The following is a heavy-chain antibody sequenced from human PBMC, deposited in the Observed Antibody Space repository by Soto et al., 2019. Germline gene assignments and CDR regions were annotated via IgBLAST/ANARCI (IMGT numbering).Heavy chain of an antibody. CDR3: ARDQNDYDFWSGNQNWFDP. V-gene: IGHV3-30-3*01. CDR2: ISYDGSNK. J-gene: IGHJ5*02. D-gene: IGHD3-3*01. Sequence: GGSLRLSCAASGFTFSSYAMHWVRRAPGKGLEWVAVISYDGSNKYYADSVKGRFTISRDNSKNTLYLQMNSLRAEDTAVYYCARDQNDYDFWSGNQNWFDPWGQGTLVTVSS. CDR1: GFTFSSYA.